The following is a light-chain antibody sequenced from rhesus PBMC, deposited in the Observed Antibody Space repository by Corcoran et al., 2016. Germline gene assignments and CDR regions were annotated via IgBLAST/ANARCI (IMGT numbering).Light chain of an antibody. J-gene: IGKJ3*01. Sequence: DIQMTQSPSSLSASVGDRVTITCRASQGLSNWLSWDHQKPGKAPKLLIYRASHLETGVPSRFSGSGSGKELTLTISSLQPEDIASYYCQQHDNSPLTFGPGTKLDI. V-gene: IGKV1-69*01. CDR3: QQHDNSPLT. CDR2: RAS. CDR1: QGLSNW.